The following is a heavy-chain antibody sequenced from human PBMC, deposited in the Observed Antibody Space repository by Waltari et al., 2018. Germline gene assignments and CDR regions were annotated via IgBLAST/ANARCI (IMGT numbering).Heavy chain of an antibody. CDR1: GFTFSNAW. J-gene: IGHJ3*02. Sequence: EVQLVESGGGLVKPGGSLRLSCAASGFTFSNAWMSWVRQAPGKGLEGVGRVKRTTDGGTTDYAEPGKSRFTISREDSKNTLYLQMNSLKTEDTAVYYCTTDYDPLRLWFAELLDDVLDIWGQGTMVTVSS. V-gene: IGHV3-15*01. D-gene: IGHD3-10*01. CDR3: TTDYDPLRLWFAELLDDVLDI. CDR2: VKRTTDGGTT.